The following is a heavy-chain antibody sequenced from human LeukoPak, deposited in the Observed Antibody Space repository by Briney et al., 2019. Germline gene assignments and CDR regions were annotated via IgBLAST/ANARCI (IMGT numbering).Heavy chain of an antibody. D-gene: IGHD2-2*01. CDR3: AKAFRYCSSTSCSPAADAFDI. CDR2: ISSSSSYI. V-gene: IGHV3-21*04. J-gene: IGHJ3*02. CDR1: GFTFSSYS. Sequence: GGSLRLSCAASGFTFSSYSMNWVRQAPGKGLEWVSSISSSSSYIYYADSVKGRFTISRDNSKNTLYLQMNSLRAEDTAVYYCAKAFRYCSSTSCSPAADAFDIWGQGTMVTVSS.